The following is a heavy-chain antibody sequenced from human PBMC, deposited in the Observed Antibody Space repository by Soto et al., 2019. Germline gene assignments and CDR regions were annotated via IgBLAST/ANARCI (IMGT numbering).Heavy chain of an antibody. CDR1: GGSISSGGYY. V-gene: IGHV4-31*03. J-gene: IGHJ4*02. CDR2: IYYSGST. Sequence: SETLSLTCTVSGGSISSGGYYWSWIRQHPGKGLEWIGYIYYSGSTYYNPSLKSRVTISVDTSKNQFSLKLSSVTAADTAVYYCARTGYRSRFYFDYWGQGTLVTVSS. D-gene: IGHD6-13*01. CDR3: ARTGYRSRFYFDY.